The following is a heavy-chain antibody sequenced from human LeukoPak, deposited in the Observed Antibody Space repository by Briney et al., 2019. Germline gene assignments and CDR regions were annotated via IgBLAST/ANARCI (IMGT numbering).Heavy chain of an antibody. CDR2: INHSGST. CDR1: GGSFSGYY. CDR3: ASMRDIVVVPAAPNWFDP. D-gene: IGHD2-2*01. J-gene: IGHJ5*02. V-gene: IGHV4-34*01. Sequence: SETLSLTCAVYGGSFSGYYWSWIRQPPGKGLEWIGEINHSGSTNYNPSLKSRVTISVDTSKNQFSLKLSSVTAADTAVYYCASMRDIVVVPAAPNWFDPWSQGTLVTVSS.